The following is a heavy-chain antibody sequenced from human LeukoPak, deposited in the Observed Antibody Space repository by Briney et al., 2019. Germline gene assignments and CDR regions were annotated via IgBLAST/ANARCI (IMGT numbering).Heavy chain of an antibody. J-gene: IGHJ4*02. D-gene: IGHD3-22*01. CDR2: IHPSGML. Sequence: SQTLSLTCTVTGASFNSDDQYWNWIRQSPGKGLEWIGSIHPSGMLYNNPSLESRVTMSRDTSKNQFSLNLNSVTAADTAVYFCSRGLDSRKLGNWGQGILVTVSS. CDR3: SRGLDSRKLGN. CDR1: GASFNSDDQY. V-gene: IGHV4-31*03.